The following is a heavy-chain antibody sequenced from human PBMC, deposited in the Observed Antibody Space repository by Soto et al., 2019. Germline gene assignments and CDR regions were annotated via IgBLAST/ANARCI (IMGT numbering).Heavy chain of an antibody. J-gene: IGHJ6*02. CDR2: IYSGGST. CDR3: ARASTYGSPWYYGMDV. D-gene: IGHD3-10*01. Sequence: EVQLVETGGGLIQPGGSLRLSCAASGFIVSSNYMSWVRQCPGKGLEWVSVIYSGGSTYYADSVKGRFTISRDNSKNTLYLQMNSLRAEDTAVYYCARASTYGSPWYYGMDVWGQGTTVTVSS. V-gene: IGHV3-53*02. CDR1: GFIVSSNY.